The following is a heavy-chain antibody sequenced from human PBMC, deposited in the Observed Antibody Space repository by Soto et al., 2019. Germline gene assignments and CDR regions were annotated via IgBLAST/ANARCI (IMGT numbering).Heavy chain of an antibody. D-gene: IGHD6-6*01. CDR1: GGSISSYY. CDR3: ARVPFISWGIAARERGYYYYYGMDV. J-gene: IGHJ6*02. CDR2: IYYSGST. Sequence: PSETLSLTCTVSGGSISSYYWSWIRQPPGKGLEWIGYIYYSGSTNYNPSLKSRVTISVDTSKNQFSLKLSSVTAADTAVYYCARVPFISWGIAARERGYYYYYGMDVWGQGTTVTVSS. V-gene: IGHV4-59*01.